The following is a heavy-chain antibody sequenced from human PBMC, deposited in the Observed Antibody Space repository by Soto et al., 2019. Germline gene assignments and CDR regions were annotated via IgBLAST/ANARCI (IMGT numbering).Heavy chain of an antibody. J-gene: IGHJ4*02. CDR2: IWHDGSNE. CDR3: ARDDVSMVTTFLDY. D-gene: IGHD2-21*02. Sequence: VGSLRLSCASSVFPFNNYAMHWVRHSPGKGLEWVAVIWHDGSNEHYADSVKGRFRIARDNSNNTLYLQMNSLRGEDTALYYCARDDVSMVTTFLDYGGLGNLVT. CDR1: VFPFNNYA. V-gene: IGHV3-33*01.